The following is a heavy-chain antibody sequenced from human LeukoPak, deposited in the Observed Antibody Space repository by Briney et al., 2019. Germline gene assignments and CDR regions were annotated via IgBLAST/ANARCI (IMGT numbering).Heavy chain of an antibody. D-gene: IGHD3-22*01. CDR2: ISSSGSTI. CDR3: ARQERYYYDSSGYYKYIDY. J-gene: IGHJ4*02. V-gene: IGHV3-48*01. CDR1: GFTFSSYS. Sequence: GGSLRLSCAASGFTFSSYSMNWVRQAPGKGLEWVSYISSSGSTIYYADSVKGRFTISRDNAKNSLYLQMNSLRAEDTAVYYCARQERYYYDSSGYYKYIDYWGQGTLVTVSS.